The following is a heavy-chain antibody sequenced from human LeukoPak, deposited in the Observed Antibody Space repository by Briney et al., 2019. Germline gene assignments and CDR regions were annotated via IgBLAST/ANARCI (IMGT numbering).Heavy chain of an antibody. CDR2: IKSDGSRT. CDR3: VRETSYRFDP. CDR1: GFTFSRYW. V-gene: IGHV3-74*01. Sequence: GGSLRLSCAASGFTFSRYWMNWVRQAPGKGLVWVSSIKSDGSRTTYADSVKGRFTISRDNAKNSLYRQMNSLGDEDTAVYYCVRETSYRFDPWGQGTLVIVSS. J-gene: IGHJ5*02.